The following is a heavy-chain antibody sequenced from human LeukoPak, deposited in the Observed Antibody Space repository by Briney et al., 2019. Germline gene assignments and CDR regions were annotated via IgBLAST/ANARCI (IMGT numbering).Heavy chain of an antibody. CDR1: GFTFNAYT. CDR3: ARGFDTNAFDI. J-gene: IGHJ3*02. CDR2: ISNDGSNK. D-gene: IGHD3-3*01. V-gene: IGHV3-30*04. Sequence: PGGSLRLSCAASGFTFNAYTMHWVRQAPGKGLEWVARISNDGSNKYYTDSVKGRFTISRDSYKNTVYLQMNSLRTEDTALYYCARGFDTNAFDIWGQGTLVTVSS.